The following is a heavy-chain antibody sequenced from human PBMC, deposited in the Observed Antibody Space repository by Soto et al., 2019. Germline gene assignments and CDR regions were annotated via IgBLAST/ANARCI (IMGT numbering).Heavy chain of an antibody. J-gene: IGHJ6*02. CDR2: MNPNSGNT. Sequence: ASVKVSCKASGYTFTSYDINWVRQATGQGLEWMGWMNPNSGNTGYAQKFQGRVTMTRNTSISTAYMELSSLRSEDTAVYYCARGGGCSSTSCYFRFINPPPYYGMDVWGQGTTVTVSS. CDR1: GYTFTSYD. CDR3: ARGGGCSSTSCYFRFINPPPYYGMDV. D-gene: IGHD2-2*01. V-gene: IGHV1-8*01.